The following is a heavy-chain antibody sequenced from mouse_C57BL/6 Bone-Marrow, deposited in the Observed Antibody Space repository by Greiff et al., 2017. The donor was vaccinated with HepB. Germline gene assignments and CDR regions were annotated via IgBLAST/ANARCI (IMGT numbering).Heavy chain of an antibody. J-gene: IGHJ3*01. CDR3: ARDTAYYSNSAWFAY. CDR2: ISDGGSYT. CDR1: GFTFSSYA. V-gene: IGHV5-4*01. D-gene: IGHD2-5*01. Sequence: VKLMESGGGLVKPGGSLKLSCAASGFTFSSYAMSWVRQTPEKRLEWVATISDGGSYTYYPDNVKGRFTISRDNAKNNLYLQMSHLKSEDTAMYYCARDTAYYSNSAWFAYWGQGTLVTVSA.